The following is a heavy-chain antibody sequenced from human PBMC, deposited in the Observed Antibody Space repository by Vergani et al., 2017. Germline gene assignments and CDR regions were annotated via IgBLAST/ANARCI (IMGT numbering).Heavy chain of an antibody. V-gene: IGHV4-31*11. CDR3: ARVDTQVPATSHFYYMDV. CDR1: GGSISSGDHC. Sequence: QVQLQESGPGVVKPSQTLSLTCAVSGGSISSGDHCWTWIRQRPGKGLAWFGYIFYSGTTYDNPALRSRLTISVDTSQNQFSLKLRSVTAADTAVYYCARVDTQVPATSHFYYMDVWGKGTTVVVSS. J-gene: IGHJ6*03. D-gene: IGHD6-25*01. CDR2: IFYSGTT.